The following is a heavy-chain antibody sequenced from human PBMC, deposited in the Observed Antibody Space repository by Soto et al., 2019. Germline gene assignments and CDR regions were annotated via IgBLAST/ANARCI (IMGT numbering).Heavy chain of an antibody. V-gene: IGHV4-34*01. CDR1: GGSFSGYY. CDR2: INHSGST. D-gene: IGHD3-3*01. CDR3: ARGLEDYDFWSGYYRYGYYFDY. Sequence: SETLSLTCAVYGGSFSGYYWSWIRQPPGKGLEWIGEINHSGSTNYNPSLKSRVTISVDTSKNQFSLKLSSVTAADTAVYYCARGLEDYDFWSGYYRYGYYFDYWGQGTLVTVSS. J-gene: IGHJ4*02.